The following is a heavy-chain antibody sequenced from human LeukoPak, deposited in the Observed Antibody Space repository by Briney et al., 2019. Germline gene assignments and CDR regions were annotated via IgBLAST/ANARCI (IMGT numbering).Heavy chain of an antibody. CDR1: GGFINSYH. D-gene: IGHD3-9*01. CDR3: ARHNGFDRGYYYYMDV. Sequence: ASVTLSLTCTVSGGFINSYHWSWIRQPAGKGLEWIGRVYTSGITNYNPSLKSRITMSVDTSKNQFSLKLTSVTAADTAVYYCARHNGFDRGYYYYMDVWGKGTTVTVSS. V-gene: IGHV4-4*07. J-gene: IGHJ6*03. CDR2: VYTSGIT.